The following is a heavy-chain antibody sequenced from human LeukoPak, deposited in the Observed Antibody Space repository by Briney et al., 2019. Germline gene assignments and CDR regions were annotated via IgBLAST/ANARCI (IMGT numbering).Heavy chain of an antibody. J-gene: IGHJ4*02. Sequence: SETLSLTCTVSGGSISRSTYYWGWIRQPPGKGLEWIANIYYTGTTLYNPSLRSRVTISVDTSKNQFSLKLSSVTAADMGVYYCAKSRDGYNNYQFDYWGQGTLVTVSS. CDR3: AKSRDGYNNYQFDY. CDR1: GGSISRSTYY. CDR2: IYYTGTT. D-gene: IGHD5-24*01. V-gene: IGHV4-39*01.